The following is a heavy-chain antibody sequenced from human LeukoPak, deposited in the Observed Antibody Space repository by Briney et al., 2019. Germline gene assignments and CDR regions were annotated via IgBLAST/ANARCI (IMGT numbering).Heavy chain of an antibody. CDR1: GGSINNYA. D-gene: IGHD1-26*01. CDR2: IYYSGST. Sequence: SETLSLTCNVSGGSINNYAWTWIRQPPGKGLEWIGYIYYSGSTNYNPSFKSRVTISVDTSKNQFSLKLSSVTAADTAVYYCAGGELRFDYWGQGTLVTVSS. J-gene: IGHJ4*02. V-gene: IGHV4-59*08. CDR3: AGGELRFDY.